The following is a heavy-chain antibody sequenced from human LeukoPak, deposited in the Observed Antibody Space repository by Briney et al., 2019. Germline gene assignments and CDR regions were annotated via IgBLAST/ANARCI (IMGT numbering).Heavy chain of an antibody. J-gene: IGHJ4*02. CDR2: ISYDGSNK. D-gene: IGHD3-22*01. CDR3: AKEGSYYYDSSGYYPPYFDY. CDR1: GFTFSSYG. Sequence: PGRSLRLSCAASGFTFSSYGMHWVRQAPGKGLEWVAVISYDGSNKYYADSVNGRFTISRDNSKNTLYLQMNSLRAEDTAVYYCAKEGSYYYDSSGYYPPYFDYWGQGTLVTVSS. V-gene: IGHV3-30*18.